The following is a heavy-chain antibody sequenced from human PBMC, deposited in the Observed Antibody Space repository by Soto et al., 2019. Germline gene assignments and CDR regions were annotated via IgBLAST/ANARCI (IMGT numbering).Heavy chain of an antibody. CDR1: GIIFSDYY. CDR2: IGGSSVYT. V-gene: IGHV3-11*05. CDR3: ARLGAWSPNWYFDL. D-gene: IGHD2-15*01. J-gene: IGHJ2*01. Sequence: QVQLVESGGGLVKPGGSLRLSCAASGIIFSDYYMSWIRQAPGKGLEWVSYIGGSSVYTNYADSVKGRFTISRDNAKNSLYLQMNSLRAEDTAVYYCARLGAWSPNWYFDLWGRGTLVTVSS.